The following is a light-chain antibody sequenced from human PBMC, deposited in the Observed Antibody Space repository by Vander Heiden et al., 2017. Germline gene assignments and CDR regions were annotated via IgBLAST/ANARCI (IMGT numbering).Light chain of an antibody. CDR3: QQSYSTRVGA. CDR1: QSISSY. CDR2: AAS. J-gene: IGKJ2*01. Sequence: DIQMTPSPSSLSASVGDRVTITCRASQSISSYLNWYQQKPGKAPKLLIYAASSLQSGVPSRFSGSGSGTDFTLTISSLQPEDFATYYCQQSYSTRVGAFGQGTKLEIK. V-gene: IGKV1-39*01.